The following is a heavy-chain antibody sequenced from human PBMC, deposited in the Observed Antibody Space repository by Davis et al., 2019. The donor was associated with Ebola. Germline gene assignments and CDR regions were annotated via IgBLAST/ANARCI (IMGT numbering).Heavy chain of an antibody. CDR3: ATPSSSNRGY. Sequence: GESLKTSCAASGITFSSHSNNWVRQAPGKGLEWVSSISSSSSYIYYGDSVKGRFTISRDKAKNSLYLQMNSLRAEDTAVYYCATPSSSNRGYWGQGTLVTVSS. CDR1: GITFSSHS. CDR2: ISSSSSYI. D-gene: IGHD6-13*01. J-gene: IGHJ4*02. V-gene: IGHV3-21*01.